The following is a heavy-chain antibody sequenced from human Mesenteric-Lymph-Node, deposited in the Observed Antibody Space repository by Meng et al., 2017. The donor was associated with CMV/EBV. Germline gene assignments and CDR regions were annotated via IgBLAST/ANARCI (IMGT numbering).Heavy chain of an antibody. CDR2: ISGSGDST. Sequence: SCAASGFTFSNYAMNWVRQAPGKGLEWVSVISGSGDSTYYADSVKGRFTISRDNSKNTLYLQMNSLRAEDTAVYYCAKRAVGLYFDYWGQGTLVTVSS. CDR3: AKRAVGLYFDY. J-gene: IGHJ4*02. V-gene: IGHV3-23*01. CDR1: GFTFSNYA.